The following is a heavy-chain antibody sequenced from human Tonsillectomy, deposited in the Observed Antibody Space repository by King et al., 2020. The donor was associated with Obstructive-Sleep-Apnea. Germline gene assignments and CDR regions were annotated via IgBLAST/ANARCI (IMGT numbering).Heavy chain of an antibody. J-gene: IGHJ4*02. CDR2: IYYLGCT. Sequence: VQLQESGPGLVKPSETLSLTCTVSGGSISSYYGSCVRQPPGRGLEGVWYIYYLGCTNYNPSPKSRVTISADTSKNQFSLKLSSVTAADTAVDYCAGGVRGDYWGQGTLVTVSS. D-gene: IGHD1-1*01. V-gene: IGHV4-59*01. CDR1: GGSISSYY. CDR3: AGGVRGDY.